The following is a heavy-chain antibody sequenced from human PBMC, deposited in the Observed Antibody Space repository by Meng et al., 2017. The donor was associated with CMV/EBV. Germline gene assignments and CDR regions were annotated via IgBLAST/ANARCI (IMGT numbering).Heavy chain of an antibody. CDR1: GGTFSSYA. V-gene: IGHV1-69*12. J-gene: IGHJ2*01. CDR3: AREVDDYGDGWYFDL. CDR2: IIPIFGTA. Sequence: QIRLVRSGAEVKKPGTSVKASCKASGGTFSSYAISWVRQAPGQGLEWMGGIIPIFGTANYAQKFQGRVTITADESTGTAYMELSSLRSEDTAVYYCAREVDDYGDGWYFDLWGRGTLVTVSS. D-gene: IGHD4-17*01.